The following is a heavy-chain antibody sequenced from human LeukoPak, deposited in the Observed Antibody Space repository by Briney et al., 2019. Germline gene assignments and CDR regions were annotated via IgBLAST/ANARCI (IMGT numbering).Heavy chain of an antibody. J-gene: IGHJ6*03. D-gene: IGHD2-2*01. CDR3: ARHAHSSPDIVVVPAAHHYYYYYMDV. Sequence: SVKVSCKASGGTFSSYAISWVRQAPGQGLEWMGGIIPIFGTANYAQKFQGRVTITADESTSTAYMELSSLSSEDTAVYYCARHAHSSPDIVVVPAAHHYYYYYMDVWGKGTTVTISS. V-gene: IGHV1-69*13. CDR2: IIPIFGTA. CDR1: GGTFSSYA.